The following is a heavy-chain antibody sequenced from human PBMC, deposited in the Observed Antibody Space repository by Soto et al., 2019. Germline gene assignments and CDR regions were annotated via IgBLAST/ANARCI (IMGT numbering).Heavy chain of an antibody. CDR3: ARVDMFWYYFDY. D-gene: IGHD2-2*03. Sequence: GASVQVSCKASGYTFTGYYMHWVRQAPGQGLEWMGWINPNSGGTNYAQKFQGWVTMTTDTSTSTAYMELRSLRSDDTAVYYCARVDMFWYYFDYWGQGTLVTVSS. V-gene: IGHV1-2*04. CDR2: INPNSGGT. CDR1: GYTFTGYY. J-gene: IGHJ4*02.